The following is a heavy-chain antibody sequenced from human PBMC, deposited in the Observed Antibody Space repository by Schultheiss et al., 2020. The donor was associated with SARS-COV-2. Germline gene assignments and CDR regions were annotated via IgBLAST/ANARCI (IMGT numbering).Heavy chain of an antibody. CDR3: ARGSSGWLDY. D-gene: IGHD6-19*01. V-gene: IGHV3-64*04. J-gene: IGHJ4*02. CDR2: ISSNGGST. Sequence: GGSLRLSCSASGFTFSSYAMHWVRQAPGKGLEYVSAISSNGGSTYYADSVKGRFTISRDNSKNTLYLQMNSLRAEDTAVYYCARGSSGWLDYWGQGTLVTVSS. CDR1: GFTFSSYA.